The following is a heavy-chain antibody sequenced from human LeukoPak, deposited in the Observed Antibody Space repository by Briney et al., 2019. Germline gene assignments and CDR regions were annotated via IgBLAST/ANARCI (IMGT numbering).Heavy chain of an antibody. D-gene: IGHD3-22*01. J-gene: IGHJ4*02. Sequence: SETLSLTCTVSGGSISSGDYDWRGLGQPPGKGLEWIGSIYYSGSTYYNPSLKSRVPISVDTSKNQFSLKLSSVTAADTAVYYCARLPYYDSSGYFPYYWGQGPWSPSPQ. CDR3: ARLPYYDSSGYFPYY. V-gene: IGHV4-39*01. CDR1: GGSISSGDYD. CDR2: IYYSGST.